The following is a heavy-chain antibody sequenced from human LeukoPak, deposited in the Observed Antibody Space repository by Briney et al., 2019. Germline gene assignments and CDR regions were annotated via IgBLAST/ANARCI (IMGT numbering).Heavy chain of an antibody. D-gene: IGHD3-10*01. CDR3: ARTALWFGEFVNWFDP. CDR2: ISAFNGNT. V-gene: IGHV1-18*01. J-gene: IGHJ5*02. CDR1: GYTFTSYG. Sequence: GASVKVSCKASGYTFTSYGISWVRQAPGQGLEWMGWISAFNGNTNYAQKLQGRVTMTTDTSTSTAYMELRSLRSDDTAVYYCARTALWFGEFVNWFDPWGQGTLVTVSS.